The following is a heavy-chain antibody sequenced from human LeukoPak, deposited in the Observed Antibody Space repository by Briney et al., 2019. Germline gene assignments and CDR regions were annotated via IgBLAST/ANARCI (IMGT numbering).Heavy chain of an antibody. J-gene: IGHJ4*02. CDR1: GFTFSSYG. CDR3: AKMQGYYDY. CDR2: VTGGGDTT. V-gene: IGHV3-23*01. Sequence: PGGSLRLSCAASGFTFSSYGMSWVRQAPGKGLEWVSAVTGGGDTTYYADSVRGRFTISRDSSKNTLYLQMNSLRAEDTAVYYCAKMQGYYDYWGQGTLVTVSS.